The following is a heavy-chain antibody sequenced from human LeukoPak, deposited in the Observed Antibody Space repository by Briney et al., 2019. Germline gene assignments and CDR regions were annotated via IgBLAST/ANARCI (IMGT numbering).Heavy chain of an antibody. CDR1: GFDLTTYA. J-gene: IGHJ5*02. D-gene: IGHD2-8*01. CDR2: IRIGGGGK. Sequence: GESLRLSCAASGFDLTTYAMSWIRQAPAKGLEWVSSIRIGGGGKYYADSVRGVITISGENNENTSLLLMNKLRVENTARYFCARCIVLSKGWCNWFDPWGQGTLVTVSS. CDR3: ARCIVLSKGWCNWFDP. V-gene: IGHV3-23*01.